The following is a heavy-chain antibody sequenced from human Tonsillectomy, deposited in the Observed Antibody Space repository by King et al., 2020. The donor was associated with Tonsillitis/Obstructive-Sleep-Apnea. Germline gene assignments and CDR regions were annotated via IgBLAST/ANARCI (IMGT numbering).Heavy chain of an antibody. CDR2: ISSSSSKS. CDR1: GFTFSDYY. V-gene: IGHV3-11*05. J-gene: IGHJ4*02. Sequence: VQLVESGGGLVKPGESLRLSCAASGFTFSDYYMSWIRQAPGKGLEWFSYISSSSSKSNYADSVKGRFTISRDNAKNSLYLQMNSLRAEDTAVYYCARANSYYFDYWGQGTLVTVSS. CDR3: ARANSYYFDY. D-gene: IGHD4-23*01.